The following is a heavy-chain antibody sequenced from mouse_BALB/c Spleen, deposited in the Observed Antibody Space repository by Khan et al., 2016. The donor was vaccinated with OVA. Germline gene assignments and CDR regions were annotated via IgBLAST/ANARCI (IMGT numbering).Heavy chain of an antibody. CDR2: IDPPNDDS. J-gene: IGHJ3*01. CDR3: ATPYCNPFDF. Sequence: EVQLQESGAELVKPGASVKLSCSASGFNIKDTYIHWMKQRPEQGLEWIGRIDPPNDDSKYGPRFQAQATLTADTSSNTAYLQLSSLTSEDTAVDYCATPYCNPFDFWGQGTLVSVSA. V-gene: IGHV14-3*02. D-gene: IGHD2-1*01. CDR1: GFNIKDTY.